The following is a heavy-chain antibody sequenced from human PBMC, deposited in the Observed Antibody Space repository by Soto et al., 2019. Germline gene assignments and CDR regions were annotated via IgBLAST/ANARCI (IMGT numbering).Heavy chain of an antibody. J-gene: IGHJ6*02. D-gene: IGHD4-17*01. CDR2: ISAYNGNT. Sequence: QVQLVQSGAEVKKPGASVKVSCKASGYTFTSYGISWVRQAPGQGLEWMGWISAYNGNTNYAQMLQGRVTMTTDTSTSTAYMELRSLRSDDTAVYYCARVMTTVVTPYYYYGMDVWGQGTTVTVSS. CDR1: GYTFTSYG. CDR3: ARVMTTVVTPYYYYGMDV. V-gene: IGHV1-18*01.